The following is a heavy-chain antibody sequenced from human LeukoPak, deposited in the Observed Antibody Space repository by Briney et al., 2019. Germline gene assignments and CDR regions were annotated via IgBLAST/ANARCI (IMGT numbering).Heavy chain of an antibody. D-gene: IGHD2-15*01. V-gene: IGHV4-59*01. CDR1: GGSISGYY. CDR3: ARGSRGPRDSGAYTTYGMDV. Sequence: SETLSLTCTVSGGSISGYYLTWLRKAPGKRLEWIGYIFSVGNTDSNPSLKSRVSMSTDTSKTHFSLRLRSVTAADAAVYYCARGSRGPRDSGAYTTYGMDVWGQGTTVIVSS. J-gene: IGHJ6*02. CDR2: IFSVGNT.